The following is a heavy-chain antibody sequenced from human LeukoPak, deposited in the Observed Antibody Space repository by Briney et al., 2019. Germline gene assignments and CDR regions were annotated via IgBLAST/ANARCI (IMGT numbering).Heavy chain of an antibody. D-gene: IGHD5-12*01. CDR1: GGSFSDFS. CDR3: AGHSWINLYFDY. J-gene: IGHJ4*02. CDR2: ISHSGRT. Sequence: SETLSLTCTISGGSFSDFSWSWIRQPPGKGLEWVGEISHSGRTNYNPSLKSRVTISVDTSKNQVSLRVSSVTAADTAVYYCAGHSWINLYFDYWGQRALVTVSS. V-gene: IGHV4-34*01.